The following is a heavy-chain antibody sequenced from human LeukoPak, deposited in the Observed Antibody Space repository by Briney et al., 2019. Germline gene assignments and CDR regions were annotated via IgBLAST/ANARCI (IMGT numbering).Heavy chain of an antibody. V-gene: IGHV3-64*01. J-gene: IGHJ4*02. CDR2: ISSNGGST. D-gene: IGHD3-3*01. CDR3: AREGYYDFWSGPLPLDY. CDR1: GFTFSSYA. Sequence: GGSLRLSCPASGFTFSSYAMHWVRQAPGKGLEYVSAISSNGGSTYYANSVKGRFTISRDNSKNTLYLQMGSLRAEDMAVYYSAREGYYDFWSGPLPLDYWGQGTLVTVSS.